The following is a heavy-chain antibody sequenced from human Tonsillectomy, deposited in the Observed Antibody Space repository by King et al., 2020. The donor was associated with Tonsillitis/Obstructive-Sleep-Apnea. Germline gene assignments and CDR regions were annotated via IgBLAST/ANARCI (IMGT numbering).Heavy chain of an antibody. D-gene: IGHD3-16*01. Sequence: VQLVESGGGLVQPGGSLRVSCAASGFTFSSYEMNWVRQAPGKGLEWVSYISSSGSTIYYADSVKGRFTISRDNAKNSLYLQMNSLRAEDTAVYPCASSLFGGWFDPWGQGTLVTVSS. V-gene: IGHV3-48*03. J-gene: IGHJ5*02. CDR3: ASSLFGGWFDP. CDR2: ISSSGSTI. CDR1: GFTFSSYE.